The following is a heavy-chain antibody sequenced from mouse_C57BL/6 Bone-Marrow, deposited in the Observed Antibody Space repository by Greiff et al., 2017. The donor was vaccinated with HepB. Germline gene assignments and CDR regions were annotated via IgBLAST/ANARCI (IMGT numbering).Heavy chain of an antibody. CDR2: ISDGGSYT. CDR1: GFTFSSYA. D-gene: IGHD1-1*01. CDR3: ARDFMCAPVPVYWYFDV. V-gene: IGHV5-4*01. Sequence: EVKVVESGGGLVKPGGSLKLSCAASGFTFSSYAMSWVRQTPEKRLEWVATISDGGSYTYYPDNVKGRFTISRDNAKNNLYLQMSHLKSEDTAMYYCARDFMCAPVPVYWYFDVWGTGTTVTVSS. J-gene: IGHJ1*03.